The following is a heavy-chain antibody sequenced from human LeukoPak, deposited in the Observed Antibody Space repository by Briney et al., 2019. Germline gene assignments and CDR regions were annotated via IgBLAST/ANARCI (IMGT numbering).Heavy chain of an antibody. CDR3: ARNYYGSSGYPDNFDY. CDR2: ISSSSSTI. CDR1: GFTFSSYS. Sequence: PGGSLRLSCAASGFTFSSYSMNWVRQAPGKGLEWVSYISSSSSTIYYADSVKGRFTISRDNAKNSLYLQMNSLRAEDTAVYYCARNYYGSSGYPDNFDYWGQGTLVTVSS. J-gene: IGHJ4*02. D-gene: IGHD3-22*01. V-gene: IGHV3-48*01.